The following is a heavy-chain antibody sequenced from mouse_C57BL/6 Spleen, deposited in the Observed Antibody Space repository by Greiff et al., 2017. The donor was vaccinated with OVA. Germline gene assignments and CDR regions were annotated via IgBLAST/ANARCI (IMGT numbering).Heavy chain of an antibody. CDR1: GYTFTDYN. D-gene: IGHD1-1*01. CDR2: INPNNGGT. CDR3: ESHGNYGSSYRWFAY. Sequence: EVQLQQSGPELVKPGASVKMSCKASGYTFTDYNMHWVKQSHGKSLEWIGYINPNNGGTSYNQKFKGKATLTVNKSSSAAYMELRSLTSEDSAVYYCESHGNYGSSYRWFAYWGQGTLVTVSA. J-gene: IGHJ3*01. V-gene: IGHV1-22*01.